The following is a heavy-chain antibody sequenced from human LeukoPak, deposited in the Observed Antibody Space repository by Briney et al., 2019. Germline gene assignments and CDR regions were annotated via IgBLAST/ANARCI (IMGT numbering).Heavy chain of an antibody. V-gene: IGHV3-23*01. CDR1: GFPFSGDA. J-gene: IGHJ4*02. CDR2: DGEEGKG. Sequence: PGGSLRLSCAASGFPFSGDAMSWVRQVPGRGLELVSGDGEEGKGHFADFVSSRFNISRDNGKNTVVLQTNSQTVEDAAVEYCAKDVVWWGTADYWGEGVLVTVAS. D-gene: IGHD3-16*01. CDR3: AKDVVWWGTADY.